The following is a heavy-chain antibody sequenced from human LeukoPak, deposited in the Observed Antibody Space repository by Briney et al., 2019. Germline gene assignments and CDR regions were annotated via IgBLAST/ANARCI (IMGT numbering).Heavy chain of an antibody. CDR3: AREGRGYYGDFDF. J-gene: IGHJ4*02. D-gene: IGHD3-22*01. V-gene: IGHV3-11*01. CDR2: IRNDGSTI. CDR1: GFSFGDYD. Sequence: GGSLRLSCSASGFSFGDYDMNWIRQAPGKGLEWVAYIRNDGSTIYDADSVRGRFTISRDNAEKSLYLQTNSLRAEDTAVYYCAREGRGYYGDFDFWGQGTLVTVSS.